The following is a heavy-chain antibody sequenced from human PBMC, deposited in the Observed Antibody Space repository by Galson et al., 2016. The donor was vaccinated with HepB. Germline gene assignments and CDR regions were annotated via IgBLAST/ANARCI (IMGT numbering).Heavy chain of an antibody. Sequence: SLRLSCAASGFTFDDYTMHWVRQAPGKGLEWVSLITWDGGTTYYADSVKGRFAISRDSSNNSLYLQMNSLRAEDTAFYYCAKELEYGRSGYSYGSLGYWGQGTLVTVSP. J-gene: IGHJ4*02. D-gene: IGHD5-18*01. CDR3: AKELEYGRSGYSYGSLGY. V-gene: IGHV3-43*01. CDR2: ITWDGGTT. CDR1: GFTFDDYT.